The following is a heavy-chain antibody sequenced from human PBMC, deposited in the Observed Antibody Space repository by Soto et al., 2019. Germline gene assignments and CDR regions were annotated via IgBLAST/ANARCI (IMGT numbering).Heavy chain of an antibody. CDR2: IWYDGSNK. J-gene: IGHJ4*02. CDR3: AREGGIGYCSSTSCYYFDY. Sequence: GGSLRLSCAASGFTFSSYGMHWVRQAPGKGLEWVAVIWYDGSNKYYADSVKGRFTISRDNSKNTLYLQMNSLRAEDTAVYYCAREGGIGYCSSTSCYYFDYWGQGTLVTVSS. D-gene: IGHD2-2*01. V-gene: IGHV3-33*08. CDR1: GFTFSSYG.